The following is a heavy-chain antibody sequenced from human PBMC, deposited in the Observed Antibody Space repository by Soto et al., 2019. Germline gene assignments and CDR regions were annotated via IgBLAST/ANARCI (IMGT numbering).Heavy chain of an antibody. Sequence: GGSLRLSCAASGFTLSSYAMSWVRQAPGKGLEWVSGISGSGGSTYYADSVKGRFAISRDNSKNTLYLQMNSLRAEDTAVYYCAKDRVTVVGYDAFDIWGQGTMVTVSS. CDR2: ISGSGGST. V-gene: IGHV3-23*01. CDR3: AKDRVTVVGYDAFDI. D-gene: IGHD6-19*01. CDR1: GFTLSSYA. J-gene: IGHJ3*02.